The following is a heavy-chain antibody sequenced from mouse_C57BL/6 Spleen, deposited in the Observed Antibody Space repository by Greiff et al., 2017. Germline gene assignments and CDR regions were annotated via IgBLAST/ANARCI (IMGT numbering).Heavy chain of an antibody. D-gene: IGHD2-4*01. V-gene: IGHV1-20*01. CDR2: INPYNGDT. J-gene: IGHJ2*01. CDR3: ARTGIYYEYDPYYFDY. CDR1: GYSFTGYF. Sequence: VQLQQSGPELVKPGDSVKISCKASGYSFTGYFMNWVMQSHGKSLEWIGRINPYNGDTFYNQKFKGKATLTVDKSSSTAHMGLRSLTSEDSAVYYCARTGIYYEYDPYYFDYWGQGTTLTVSS.